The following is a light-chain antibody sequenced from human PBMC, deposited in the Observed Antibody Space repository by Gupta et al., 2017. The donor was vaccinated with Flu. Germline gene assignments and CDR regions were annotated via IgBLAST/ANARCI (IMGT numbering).Light chain of an antibody. V-gene: IGKV3-20*01. CDR3: QQYGISMYT. Sequence: EIVLTQSPGTLSLSPGERATLSCRASQSVSNNYLTWYQQKPGQAPRLLIYGASSRATGIPDRFSGSGSGTDFTLTISILEPEDFAVYYCQQYGISMYTFGQGTKLEIK. J-gene: IGKJ2*01. CDR1: QSVSNNY. CDR2: GAS.